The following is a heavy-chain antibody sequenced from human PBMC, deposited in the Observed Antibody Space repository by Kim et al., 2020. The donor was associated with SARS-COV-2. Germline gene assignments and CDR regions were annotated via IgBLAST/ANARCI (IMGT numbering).Heavy chain of an antibody. CDR2: ISSSGSTI. Sequence: GGSLRLSCAASGFTFSSYEMNWVRQAPGKGLEWVSYISSSGSTIYYADSVKGRFTISRDNAKNSLYLQMNSLRAEDTAVYYCARRVVRGGYFDYWGQGTLVTVSS. J-gene: IGHJ4*02. V-gene: IGHV3-48*03. D-gene: IGHD3-10*01. CDR3: ARRVVRGGYFDY. CDR1: GFTFSSYE.